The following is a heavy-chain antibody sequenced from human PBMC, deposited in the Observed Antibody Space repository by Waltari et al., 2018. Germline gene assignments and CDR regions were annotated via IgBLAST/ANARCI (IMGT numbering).Heavy chain of an antibody. CDR3: ALSITIFGVVQYGMDV. J-gene: IGHJ6*02. CDR1: GGTFSSYA. Sequence: QVQLVQSGAEVKKPGSSVKVSCKASGGTFSSYALSWVRQAPGQGLEWMGGIIPIFGTANYAQKFQGRVTITADESTSTAYMELSSLRSEDTAVYYCALSITIFGVVQYGMDVWGQGTTVTVSS. V-gene: IGHV1-69*01. CDR2: IIPIFGTA. D-gene: IGHD3-3*01.